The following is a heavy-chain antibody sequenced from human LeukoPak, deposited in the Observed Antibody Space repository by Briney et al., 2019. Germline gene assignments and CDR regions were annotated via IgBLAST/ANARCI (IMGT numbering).Heavy chain of an antibody. CDR1: GFTFSSYW. CDR2: IRPDGSEK. Sequence: GGSLRLSCAASGFTFSSYWMSWVRQAPGKGLEWVGNIRPDGSEKQYVDSVKGRFTISRDNAQNSLYLQMNSLRAEDTAVYYCAKFGRSTSPVNWGRGTLVTVSS. V-gene: IGHV3-7*01. CDR3: AKFGRSTSPVN. D-gene: IGHD3-16*01. J-gene: IGHJ4*02.